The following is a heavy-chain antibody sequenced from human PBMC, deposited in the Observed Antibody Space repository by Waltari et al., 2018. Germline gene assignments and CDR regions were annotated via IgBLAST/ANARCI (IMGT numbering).Heavy chain of an antibody. J-gene: IGHJ5*02. Sequence: QVQLVQSGAEVKKPGASVKVSCKASGYTFTSYYMHWVRQAPGQGLEWMGIINPSGGSKRYAQKFQGRVHLTRDTSTSTVYMEVSSLRSEDTAVYYCARDKNYYDSSGPHGNWFDPWGQGTLVTVSS. D-gene: IGHD3-22*01. CDR3: ARDKNYYDSSGPHGNWFDP. CDR2: INPSGGSK. V-gene: IGHV1-46*03. CDR1: GYTFTSYY.